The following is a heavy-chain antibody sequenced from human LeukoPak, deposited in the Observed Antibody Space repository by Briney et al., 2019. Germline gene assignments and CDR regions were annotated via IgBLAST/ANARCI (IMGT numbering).Heavy chain of an antibody. V-gene: IGHV4-61*02. CDR1: GGSISSGSYY. Sequence: KPSETLSLTCTVSGGSISSGSYYWSWIRQPAGKGLEWIGRIYTSGSTNYNPSLKSRVTISVDTSKNQFSLKLSSVTAADTAVYYCARGVGGGFLGYWGQGTLVTVSS. CDR2: IYTSGST. D-gene: IGHD3-3*01. J-gene: IGHJ4*02. CDR3: ARGVGGGFLGY.